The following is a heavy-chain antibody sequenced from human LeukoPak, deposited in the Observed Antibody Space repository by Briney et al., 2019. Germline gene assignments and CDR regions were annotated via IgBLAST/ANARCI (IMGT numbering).Heavy chain of an antibody. Sequence: GGSLRLSCAASGFTFSSYWMNWVRQAPGKGLEWVSVIYSGGSTYYADSVKGRFTISRDNSKNTLYLQMNSLRVEDTAVYYCAKNRGGHDYWGQGTLVTVSS. CDR2: IYSGGST. D-gene: IGHD3-16*01. CDR3: AKNRGGHDY. CDR1: GFTFSSYW. V-gene: IGHV3-53*01. J-gene: IGHJ4*02.